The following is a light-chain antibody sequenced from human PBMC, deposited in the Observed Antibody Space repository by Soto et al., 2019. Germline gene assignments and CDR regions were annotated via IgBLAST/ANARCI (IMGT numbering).Light chain of an antibody. CDR2: RAS. J-gene: IGKJ4*01. CDR3: LKAYNYPLN. Sequence: DIQMTPSLSTLSASVLDRVNITFRASQTISSWLTWYQQKPGRAPILLMYRASSLESGVPSTFSGSGSGTDFTLTISSLQPEDFAAYYCLKAYNYPLNFGGGTKVAIK. V-gene: IGKV1-5*03. CDR1: QTISSW.